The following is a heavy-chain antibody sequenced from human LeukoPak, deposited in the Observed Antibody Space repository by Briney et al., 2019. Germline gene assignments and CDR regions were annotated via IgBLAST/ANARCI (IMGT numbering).Heavy chain of an antibody. CDR1: GGSFSGYY. J-gene: IGHJ5*02. Sequence: SETLSLTCAVYGGSFSGYYWSWIRQPPGKGLEWIGEINHSGSTNYNPSLKSRVTISVDTSKNQFSLKPSSVTAADTAVYYCARGRKEFGPWGQGTLVTVSS. V-gene: IGHV4-34*01. CDR3: ARGRKEFGP. CDR2: INHSGST.